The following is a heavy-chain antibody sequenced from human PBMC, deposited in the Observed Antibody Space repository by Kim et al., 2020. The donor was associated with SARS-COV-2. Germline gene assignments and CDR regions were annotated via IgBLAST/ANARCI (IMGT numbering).Heavy chain of an antibody. CDR3: AKGRFGGAQDFDY. J-gene: IGHJ4*02. Sequence: YAGCGKGRFTISRDNSKNTRYLQMNSLRAEDTAVYYCAKGRFGGAQDFDYWGQGTLVTVSS. V-gene: IGHV3-23*01. D-gene: IGHD3-10*01.